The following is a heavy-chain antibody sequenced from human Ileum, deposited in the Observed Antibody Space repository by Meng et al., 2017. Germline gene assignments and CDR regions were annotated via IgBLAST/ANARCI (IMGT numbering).Heavy chain of an antibody. D-gene: IGHD3/OR15-3a*01. Sequence: QGQLQESCPGLVKPSPTLFLTCTVSCGSISSGGYYWGWIRQHPGKGLEWIGYIFYSGSTYYNSSLRSRINISVDTSKNQFSLKVSSVTAADTAVYYCARVRRGLGLRFDPWGQGTLVTVSS. CDR2: IFYSGST. J-gene: IGHJ5*02. V-gene: IGHV4-31*03. CDR1: CGSISSGGYY. CDR3: ARVRRGLGLRFDP.